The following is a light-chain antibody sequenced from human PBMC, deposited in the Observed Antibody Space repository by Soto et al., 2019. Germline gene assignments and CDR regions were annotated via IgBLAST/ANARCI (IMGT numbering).Light chain of an antibody. J-gene: IGKJ5*01. CDR1: QSVSSY. CDR3: QQRSSWPPT. V-gene: IGKV3-11*01. Sequence: DTVLTQSPATLSLSPLEIATLSFRASQSVSSYLAWYQQRPGQAPRLLIYDASNRATGVPARFSGSGSGTDFTLTISSLEPEDFAVYYCQQRSSWPPTFGQGTRLEIK. CDR2: DAS.